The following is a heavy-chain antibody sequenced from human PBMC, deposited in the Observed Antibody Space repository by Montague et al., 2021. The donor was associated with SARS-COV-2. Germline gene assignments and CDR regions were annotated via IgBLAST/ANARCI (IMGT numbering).Heavy chain of an antibody. CDR2: ISWNSGGL. V-gene: IGHV3-9*01. CDR1: GFKFDDYA. D-gene: IGHD3-22*01. Sequence: SLRLSCAASGFKFDDYAMHWVRQAPGKGLEWVSGISWNSGGLGYADSVKGRFAISRDNSNNSLYLEMNSLRPDDTALYCCAKDRRYYFGSSGYPDAFNIWGQGTLVTVSS. J-gene: IGHJ3*02. CDR3: AKDRRYYFGSSGYPDAFNI.